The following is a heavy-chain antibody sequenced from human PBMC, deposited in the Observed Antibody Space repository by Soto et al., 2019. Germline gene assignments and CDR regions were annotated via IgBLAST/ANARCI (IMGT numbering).Heavy chain of an antibody. D-gene: IGHD2-15*01. CDR3: SKDGGFCSGDNCYSPGY. Sequence: GGSLRLSCAASGFTFSNYGMHWVRQAPGKGLEWVAVISYDGNDKYYADSVKGRFTVSRDNSKNTLYLQVDSPRAEDTAVYYCSKDGGFCSGDNCYSPGYWGQGTLVTVSS. CDR1: GFTFSNYG. CDR2: ISYDGNDK. J-gene: IGHJ4*02. V-gene: IGHV3-30*18.